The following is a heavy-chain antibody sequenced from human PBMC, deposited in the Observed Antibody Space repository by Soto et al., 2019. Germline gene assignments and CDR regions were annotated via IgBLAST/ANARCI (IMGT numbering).Heavy chain of an antibody. V-gene: IGHV3-7*03. J-gene: IGHJ2*01. CDR3: ARIDCGGNCYSRSWYFDI. D-gene: IGHD2-21*02. CDR2: IRQDGGDK. CDR1: GFTFSNYW. Sequence: EVQLLESGGGLVQPGGSLRLSCAASGFTFSNYWMGWVRQAPGKGLEWVANIRQDGGDKRDLDSVKGRFTMSRDNAQNSLYLQMNSLRAEDTAVYYCARIDCGGNCYSRSWYFDIWGRGTLVTVSS.